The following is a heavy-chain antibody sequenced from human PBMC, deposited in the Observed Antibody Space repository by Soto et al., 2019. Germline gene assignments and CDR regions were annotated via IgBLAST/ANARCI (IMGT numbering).Heavy chain of an antibody. J-gene: IGHJ6*02. CDR1: GGSVSSGSYY. D-gene: IGHD6-19*01. V-gene: IGHV4-61*01. CDR3: ARDRGSGWPTGDGMDV. CDR2: IYYSGST. Sequence: QVQLQESGPGLVKPSETLSLTCTVSGGSVSSGSYYWSWIRQPPGKGLEWIGYIYYSGSTNYNPSLKSRVPISVDTSKNQFSLKLSSVTAADTAVYYCARDRGSGWPTGDGMDVWGQGTTVTVSS.